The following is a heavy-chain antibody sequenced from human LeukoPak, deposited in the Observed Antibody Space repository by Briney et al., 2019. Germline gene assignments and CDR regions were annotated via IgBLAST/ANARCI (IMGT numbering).Heavy chain of an antibody. J-gene: IGHJ4*02. D-gene: IGHD6-13*01. CDR3: ASGPYPAAGTDHQLDY. CDR1: GASISSYY. Sequence: PSETLSLTCTVSGASISSYYWSWIRQPPGKGPEWIGYIYYSGNTGSTHYNPSLKSRVTISVDTSKNQFSLKLSSLTAADTAVYYCASGPYPAAGTDHQLDYWGQGTLVTVFS. V-gene: IGHV4-59*01. CDR2: IYYSGNTGST.